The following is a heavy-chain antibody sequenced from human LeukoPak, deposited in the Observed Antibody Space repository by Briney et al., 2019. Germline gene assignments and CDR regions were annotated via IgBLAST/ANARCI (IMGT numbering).Heavy chain of an antibody. CDR2: ISAYNGNT. V-gene: IGHV1-18*01. Sequence: ASVKVSCKASGGTFSSYAISWVRQAPGQGLEWMGWISAYNGNTNYAQKLQGRVTMTTDTSTSTAYMELGSLRSDDTAVYYCARDRSVLAVAGRGVDYWGQGTLVTVSS. J-gene: IGHJ4*02. D-gene: IGHD6-19*01. CDR1: GGTFSSYA. CDR3: ARDRSVLAVAGRGVDY.